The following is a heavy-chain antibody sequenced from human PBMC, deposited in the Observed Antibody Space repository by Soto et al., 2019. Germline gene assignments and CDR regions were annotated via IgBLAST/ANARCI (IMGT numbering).Heavy chain of an antibody. CDR3: ALIWSGYYILDY. J-gene: IGHJ4*02. V-gene: IGHV2-26*01. CDR1: GCSLSNDRMG. D-gene: IGHD3-3*01. CDR2: IFSNDEK. Sequence: SGPALVNHTETLTKTWTLSGCSLSNDRMGVSWISQPPGKALEWHAHIFSNDEKSYSTSLKSRLTISKDTSKSQVVLTMTNMDPVYTATYYCALIWSGYYILDYWGQGTLVTVSS.